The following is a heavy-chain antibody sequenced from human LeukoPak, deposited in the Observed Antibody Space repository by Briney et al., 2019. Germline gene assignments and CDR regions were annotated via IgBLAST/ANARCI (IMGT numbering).Heavy chain of an antibody. CDR2: ISSSSSYI. CDR1: GFTFSSYS. V-gene: IGHV3-21*01. D-gene: IGHD3-10*01. Sequence: PGGSLRLSCAASGFTFSSYSMNWVRQAPGKGPEWVSSISSSSSYIYYADSVKGRFTISRDNAKNSLYLQMNSLRAEDTAVYYCARSTRGGPHDAFDIWGQGTMVTVSS. J-gene: IGHJ3*02. CDR3: ARSTRGGPHDAFDI.